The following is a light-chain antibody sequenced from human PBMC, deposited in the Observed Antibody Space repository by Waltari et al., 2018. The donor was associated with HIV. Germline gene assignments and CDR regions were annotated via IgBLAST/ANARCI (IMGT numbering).Light chain of an antibody. CDR2: EVS. J-gene: IGLJ1*01. V-gene: IGLV2-14*01. CDR1: SSDVGGHNF. CDR3: TSYTTTSCYV. Sequence: QSALTQSASVSGSPGQSITISCTGTSSDVGGHNFVSWYQHHPGKAPKLMIYEVSNRPSGVSHRVSGSKSGNTASLTISGLQPEDEADYYCTSYTTTSCYVFGTGTKVTVL.